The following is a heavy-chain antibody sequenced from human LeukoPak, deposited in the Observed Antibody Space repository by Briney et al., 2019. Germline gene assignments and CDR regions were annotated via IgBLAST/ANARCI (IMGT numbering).Heavy chain of an antibody. CDR1: GFTFSSYW. Sequence: GGSLRLSCAASGFTFSSYWMHWVRQAPGKGLVWVSRINSDGSSTSYADSVKGRFTISRDNAKNTLYLQMNSLRAEDTALYYCARVRGYYGSGSYAFDIWGQGTMVTVSS. J-gene: IGHJ3*02. V-gene: IGHV3-74*01. CDR3: ARVRGYYGSGSYAFDI. D-gene: IGHD3-10*01. CDR2: INSDGSST.